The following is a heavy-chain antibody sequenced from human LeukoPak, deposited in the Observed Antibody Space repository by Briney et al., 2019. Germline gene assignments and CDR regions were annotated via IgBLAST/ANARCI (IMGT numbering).Heavy chain of an antibody. CDR2: IKQDGSEK. Sequence: GGSLRLSCAASGFTFSSYWMSWLRQAPGKGLEWVANIKQDGSEKYYVDSVKGRFTISRDNAKNSLYLQMNSLRAEDTAVYYCARVGSSADGDYVGLGYWGQGTLVTVSS. D-gene: IGHD4-17*01. J-gene: IGHJ4*02. CDR1: GFTFSSYW. CDR3: ARVGSSADGDYVGLGY. V-gene: IGHV3-7*03.